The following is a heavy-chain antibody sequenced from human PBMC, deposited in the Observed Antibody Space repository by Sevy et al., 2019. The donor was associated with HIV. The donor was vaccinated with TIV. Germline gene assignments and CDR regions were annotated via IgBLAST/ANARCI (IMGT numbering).Heavy chain of an antibody. D-gene: IGHD3-22*01. V-gene: IGHV3-23*01. CDR3: AKGGGGHYDPDEIGYYFYYYNMDV. CDR1: GFSFDSYG. Sequence: GGSLRLSCAVSGFSFDSYGMTWVRQAPGKGLEWVSGISGSGTRTYYADSVKGRFSISRDNSKNRLYLQMNSLRSEDTGIYYWAKGGGGHYDPDEIGYYFYYYNMDVWGKGTTVIVSS. CDR2: ISGSGTRT. J-gene: IGHJ6*03.